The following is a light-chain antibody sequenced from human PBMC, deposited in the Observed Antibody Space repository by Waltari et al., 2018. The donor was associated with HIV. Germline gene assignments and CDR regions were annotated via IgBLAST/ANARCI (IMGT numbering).Light chain of an antibody. V-gene: IGLV2-23*02. CDR3: CSYAGSSTYV. J-gene: IGLJ1*01. CDR1: SSDVGSSNL. CDR2: EVS. Sequence: QSALTQPASVSGSPGTSITISCTGTSSDVGSSNLVSWYQQHPGKAPKLMIYEVSKRPSGVSNRFSGSKSGNTASLTISGLQAEDEADYYCCSYAGSSTYVFGTGTKVTVL.